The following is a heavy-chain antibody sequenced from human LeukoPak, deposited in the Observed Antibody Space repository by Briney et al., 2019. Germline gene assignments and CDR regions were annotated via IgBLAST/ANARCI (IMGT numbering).Heavy chain of an antibody. V-gene: IGHV4-4*07. CDR2: IYTSGST. Sequence: SETLSLTCTVSGGSISSYYWSWIRQPAGKGLEWIGRIYTSGSTNYNPSLKSRVTMSVDTSKNQFSLKLSSVTAADTVVYYCAREGRQWLVPNWFDPWGQGTLVTVSS. J-gene: IGHJ5*02. D-gene: IGHD6-19*01. CDR3: AREGRQWLVPNWFDP. CDR1: GGSISSYY.